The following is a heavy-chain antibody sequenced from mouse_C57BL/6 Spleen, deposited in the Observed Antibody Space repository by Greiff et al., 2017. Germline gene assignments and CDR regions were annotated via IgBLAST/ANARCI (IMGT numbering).Heavy chain of an antibody. CDR1: GYSFTSHY. V-gene: IGHV1-66*01. Sequence: QVQLQQSGPELVKPGASVQISCKASGYSFTSHYTHWVKQRPGQGLEWIGWIYPGSGNTKYNEKFKGKATLTADTASSTAYMQLSSLTSEDSAVYDCANAQATYWFAYWGQGTLVTVSA. D-gene: IGHD3-2*02. J-gene: IGHJ3*01. CDR3: ANAQATYWFAY. CDR2: IYPGSGNT.